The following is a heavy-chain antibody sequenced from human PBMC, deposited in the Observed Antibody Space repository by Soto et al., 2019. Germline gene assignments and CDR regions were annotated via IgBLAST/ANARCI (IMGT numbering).Heavy chain of an antibody. CDR1: GFSLSNPRKS. CDR2: IFSNDAE. D-gene: IGHD2-2*01. J-gene: IGHJ4*02. Sequence: QVTLKESGPVLVKPTETLTLTCTVTGFSLSNPRKSVSWIRQPPGKALEWLGQIFSNDAEPRFSSLRSRLTISESTSNSELVLTMRNMDPLDTATYVCARTRGWSWLCPNDYWGQGTLVTVSS. V-gene: IGHV2-26*01. CDR3: ARTRGWSWLCPNDY.